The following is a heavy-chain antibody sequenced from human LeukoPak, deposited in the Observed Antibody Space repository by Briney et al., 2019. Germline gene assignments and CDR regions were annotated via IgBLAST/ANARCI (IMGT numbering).Heavy chain of an antibody. D-gene: IGHD3-22*01. CDR2: ISGSGGST. CDR1: GFTFSSYA. J-gene: IGHJ4*02. CDR3: AKDRKWAVVVTPGFDY. V-gene: IGHV3-23*01. Sequence: GGSLRLSCAASGFTFSSYAMSWVRQAPGKGLEWVSAISGSGGSTYYADSVKGRFTISRDNSKNTLYLQMNSLRAEDTAVYYCAKDRKWAVVVTPGFDYWGQGTQVTVSS.